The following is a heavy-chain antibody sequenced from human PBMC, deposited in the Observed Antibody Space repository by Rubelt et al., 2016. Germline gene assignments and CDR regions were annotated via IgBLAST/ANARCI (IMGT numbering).Heavy chain of an antibody. CDR1: GFTFSNYG. V-gene: IGHV3-30*03. D-gene: IGHD3-22*01. CDR3: GTLGGYYLFTGTDV. Sequence: QVQLVESGGGVVQPGRSLRLSCAASGFTFSNYGMHWVRQAPGKGLEWVAVISYEVNHKDYADSVKGRFTISRDNSKNTMYLQMNSLRAEDTAVYYCGTLGGYYLFTGTDVWGQGTTVIVSS. J-gene: IGHJ6*02. CDR2: ISYEVNHK.